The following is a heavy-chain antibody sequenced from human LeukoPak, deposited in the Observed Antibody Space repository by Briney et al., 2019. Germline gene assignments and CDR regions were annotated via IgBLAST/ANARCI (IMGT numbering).Heavy chain of an antibody. V-gene: IGHV3-7*01. CDR3: ARDPYSSGWYQGDF. CDR1: GFTFSSYW. CDR2: IKQDGSEK. J-gene: IGHJ4*02. D-gene: IGHD6-19*01. Sequence: GGSLRLSCAASGFTFSSYWMSWVRQAPGKGLEWVANIKQDGSEKYYVDSVKGRFTISRDNAKNSLYLQMNSLRAEDTAVYYCARDPYSSGWYQGDFWGQGTLVTVSS.